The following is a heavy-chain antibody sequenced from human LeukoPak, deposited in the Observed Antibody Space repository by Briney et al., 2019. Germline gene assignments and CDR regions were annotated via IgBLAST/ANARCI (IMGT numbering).Heavy chain of an antibody. J-gene: IGHJ3*02. CDR1: GGSINSYY. Sequence: SETLSVTCTVSGGSINSYYWSWIRQPPGKGLEWIGYIYYSGSTNYNPSLKSRVTISVDTSKNQFSLKLSSVTAADTAVYYCARDPHCSSTSCYTAAFDIWGQGTMVTVSS. CDR3: ARDPHCSSTSCYTAAFDI. V-gene: IGHV4-59*01. CDR2: IYYSGST. D-gene: IGHD2-2*02.